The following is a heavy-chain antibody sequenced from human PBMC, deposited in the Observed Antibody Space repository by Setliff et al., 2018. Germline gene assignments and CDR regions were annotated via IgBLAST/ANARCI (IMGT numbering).Heavy chain of an antibody. D-gene: IGHD3-22*01. CDR1: GDSISPYY. J-gene: IGHJ6*03. CDR2: IYSSGTT. CDR3: ARARWSGGYYSGDKYYMDV. V-gene: IGHV4-59*08. Sequence: SETLSLTCTVSGDSISPYYWNWIRQSPGKGLEWIGYIYSSGTTDYNPSLKSRVTISLDSSRKQFSLEMTSLSAADTAIYYCARARWSGGYYSGDKYYMDVWGKGTTVTVS.